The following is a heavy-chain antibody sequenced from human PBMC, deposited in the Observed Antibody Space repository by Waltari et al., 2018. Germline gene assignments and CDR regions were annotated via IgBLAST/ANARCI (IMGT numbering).Heavy chain of an antibody. Sequence: VQLQQWGAGLLKPSETLSLTCAVYGGSFSGYYWSWIRQPPGKGLEWVSAISGSGGSTYYADSVKGRFTISRDNSKNTLYLQMNSLRAEDTAVYYCAKDPTGYGRENKPDYWGQGTLVTVSS. J-gene: IGHJ4*02. V-gene: IGHV3-23*01. D-gene: IGHD5-18*01. CDR1: GGSFSGYY. CDR3: AKDPTGYGRENKPDY. CDR2: ISGSGGST.